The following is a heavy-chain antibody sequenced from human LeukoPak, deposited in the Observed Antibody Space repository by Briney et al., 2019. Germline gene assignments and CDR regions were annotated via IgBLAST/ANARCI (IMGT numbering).Heavy chain of an antibody. D-gene: IGHD4-17*01. J-gene: IGHJ3*02. CDR3: AKSYYGDYLNDAFDI. V-gene: IGHV3-23*01. CDR1: GFTFSSYA. Sequence: PGGSLRLSCAASGFTFSSYAMSWVRQAPGKGLEWVSAISGSGSSTYYADSVKGRFTISRDNSKNTLYLQMNSLRAEDTAVYYCAKSYYGDYLNDAFDIWGQGTMVTVSS. CDR2: ISGSGSST.